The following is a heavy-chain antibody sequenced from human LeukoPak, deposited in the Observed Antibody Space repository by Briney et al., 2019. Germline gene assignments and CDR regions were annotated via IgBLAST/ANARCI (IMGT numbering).Heavy chain of an antibody. CDR1: GFTFSSYT. V-gene: IGHV3-21*01. D-gene: IGHD1-26*01. CDR2: ISSSSSYI. Sequence: GGSLRLSCAASGFTFSSYTMKWVRQAPGKGLEWVSSISSSSSYIYYADSVKGRFTISRDNAKNSLFLQMNSLRAEDTAVYYCAKDGIYSSFDYWGQGTLVTVSS. CDR3: AKDGIYSSFDY. J-gene: IGHJ4*02.